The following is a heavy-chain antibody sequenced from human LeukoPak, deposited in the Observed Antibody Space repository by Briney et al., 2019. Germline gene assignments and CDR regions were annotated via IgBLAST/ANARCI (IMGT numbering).Heavy chain of an antibody. J-gene: IGHJ4*02. V-gene: IGHV3-21*01. CDR3: AAGGGYYLFDY. Sequence: GRSLRLSCAASGFTFSSYSMNWVRQAPGKGLEWVSSISSSSSYIYYADSVKGRFTISRDNAKNSLYLQMNSLRAEDTAVYYCAAGGGYYLFDYWGQGTLVTVSS. CDR2: ISSSSSYI. D-gene: IGHD3-22*01. CDR1: GFTFSSYS.